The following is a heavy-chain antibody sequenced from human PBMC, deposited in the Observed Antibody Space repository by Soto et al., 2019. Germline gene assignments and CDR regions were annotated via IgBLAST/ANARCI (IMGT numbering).Heavy chain of an antibody. D-gene: IGHD3-3*01. CDR2: ISAYNGNT. CDR3: ARDWPTYDFWSGYYGFDI. Sequence: ASVKVSCKASGYTFTSYGISWVRQAPGQGLEWMGWISAYNGNTNYAQKLQGRVTMTTDTSTSTAYMELRSLRSDDTAVYYCARDWPTYDFWSGYYGFDIWGQGTMVTVSS. J-gene: IGHJ3*02. V-gene: IGHV1-18*01. CDR1: GYTFTSYG.